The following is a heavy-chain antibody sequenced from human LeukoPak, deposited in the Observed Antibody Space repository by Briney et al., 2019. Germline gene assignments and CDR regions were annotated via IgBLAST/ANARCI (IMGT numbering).Heavy chain of an antibody. V-gene: IGHV3-30-3*01. CDR2: ISYDGSNK. J-gene: IGHJ4*02. CDR1: GFTFSSYA. D-gene: IGHD7-27*01. Sequence: GGSLRLSCAAPGFTFSSYAMHWVRQAPGKGLEWVAVISYDGSNKYYADSVKGRFTISRDNSKNTLYLQMNSLRAEDTAVYYCAREPRLGMIDYWGQGTLVTVSS. CDR3: AREPRLGMIDY.